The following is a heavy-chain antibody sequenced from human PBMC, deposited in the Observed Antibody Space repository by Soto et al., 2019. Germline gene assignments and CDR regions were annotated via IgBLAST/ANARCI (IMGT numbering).Heavy chain of an antibody. CDR1: GGTFSNYA. CDR2: IIPIFGTA. V-gene: IGHV1-69*13. CDR3: ARFGITGTTHYYYYMDV. D-gene: IGHD1-7*01. Sequence: SVKVSCKASGGTFSNYAISWVRQAPGQGLEWMGGIIPIFGTANYAQKFQGRVTITADESTSTAYMELSSLRSEDTAVYYCARFGITGTTHYYYYMDVWGQGITVSVS. J-gene: IGHJ6*02.